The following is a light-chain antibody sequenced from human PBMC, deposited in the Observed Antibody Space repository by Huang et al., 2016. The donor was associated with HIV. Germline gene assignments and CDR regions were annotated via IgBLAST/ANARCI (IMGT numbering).Light chain of an antibody. CDR3: QQYNDWPPYT. V-gene: IGKV3-15*01. Sequence: ERVMTQSPVTLSVSPGERATLSCRASQNINNNLAWYQQKPGQAPRLLIDGASTRATGIPARFSGSGSGTEFTLTITSLQSEDFAVYYCQQYNDWPPYTFGQGTKLEI. CDR1: QNINNN. J-gene: IGKJ2*01. CDR2: GAS.